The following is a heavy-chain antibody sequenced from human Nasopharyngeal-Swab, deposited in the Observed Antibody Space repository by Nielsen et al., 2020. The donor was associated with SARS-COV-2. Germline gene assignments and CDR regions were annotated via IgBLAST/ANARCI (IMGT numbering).Heavy chain of an antibody. Sequence: SETLSLTCTVSGGSISSSSYYWGWIRQPPGKGLEWIGSIYYSGSTYYNPSLKSRVTISVDTSKNQFSLELSSVTAADTAVYYCARNYDFWSGPPYYYYGMDVWGQGTTVTVSS. J-gene: IGHJ6*02. CDR2: IYYSGST. D-gene: IGHD3-3*01. CDR3: ARNYDFWSGPPYYYYGMDV. CDR1: GGSISSSSYY. V-gene: IGHV4-39*01.